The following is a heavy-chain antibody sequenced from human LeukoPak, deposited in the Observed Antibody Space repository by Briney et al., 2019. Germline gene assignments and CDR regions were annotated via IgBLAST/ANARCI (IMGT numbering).Heavy chain of an antibody. J-gene: IGHJ4*02. CDR2: ISGSGGTT. Sequence: PGGSLRLSCAASGFTFSSYAMTWVRQAPGQGLEWVSSISGSGGTTYYADSVKGRFTISRDNSKNTLYLQMNSLRAEDTALYYCAKDPRESIGWAAFDYWGQGTLVTVSS. CDR3: AKDPRESIGWAAFDY. V-gene: IGHV3-23*01. CDR1: GFTFSSYA. D-gene: IGHD6-19*01.